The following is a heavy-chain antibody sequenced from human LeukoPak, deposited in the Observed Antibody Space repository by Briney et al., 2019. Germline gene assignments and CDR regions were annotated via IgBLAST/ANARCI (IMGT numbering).Heavy chain of an antibody. CDR2: SNAGNGNT. CDR1: GYTFTSYA. Sequence: GASVKVSCKASGYTFTSYAMHWVGQAPGQRREWMGWSNAGNGNTKYSQEFQGRVTITRDTSASTAYMELSSLRSEDMAVYYCARGRAADYYGMDVWGQGTTVTVSS. D-gene: IGHD6-13*01. V-gene: IGHV1-3*02. J-gene: IGHJ6*02. CDR3: ARGRAADYYGMDV.